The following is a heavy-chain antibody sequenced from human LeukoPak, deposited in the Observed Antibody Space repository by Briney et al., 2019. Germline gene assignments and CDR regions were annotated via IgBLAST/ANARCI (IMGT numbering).Heavy chain of an antibody. J-gene: IGHJ6*03. Sequence: ASVKVSCKASGGTFSSYAISWVRQAPGQGLEWMGGIIPIFGAANYAQKFQGRVTITTDESTSTAYMELSSLRSEDTAVYYCASYGAYCSGGSCYSVRYYYMDVWGKGTTVTVSS. CDR3: ASYGAYCSGGSCYSVRYYYMDV. CDR1: GGTFSSYA. V-gene: IGHV1-69*05. CDR2: IIPIFGAA. D-gene: IGHD2-15*01.